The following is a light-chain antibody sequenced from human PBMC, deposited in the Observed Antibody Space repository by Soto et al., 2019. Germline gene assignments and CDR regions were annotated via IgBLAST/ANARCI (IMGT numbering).Light chain of an antibody. CDR1: SSDIGDSKY. CDR3: ISYTSSSTSYV. Sequence: QSALTQPASVSGSPGQSITISCTGTSSDIGDSKYVFWYQQHPAKAPKLVIYDVSNRPSGVSNRFSGSKSANTASLTISGLQAEDEADYYCISYTSSSTSYVFGTGTKLTVL. CDR2: DVS. J-gene: IGLJ1*01. V-gene: IGLV2-14*03.